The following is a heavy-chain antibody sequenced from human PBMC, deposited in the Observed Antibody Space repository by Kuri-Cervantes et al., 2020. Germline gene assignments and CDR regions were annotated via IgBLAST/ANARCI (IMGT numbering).Heavy chain of an antibody. Sequence: GGSLRLSCAASGFSFRNYAMSWVRQAPGKGLEWVSAISGSGGSTYYADSVKGRFTISRDNSKNTLYLQMNSLRAEDTAVYYCAKGLGPTLYYYGMDVWGQGTTVTVSS. CDR1: GFSFRNYA. CDR2: ISGSGGST. D-gene: IGHD3-16*01. V-gene: IGHV3-23*01. CDR3: AKGLGPTLYYYGMDV. J-gene: IGHJ6*02.